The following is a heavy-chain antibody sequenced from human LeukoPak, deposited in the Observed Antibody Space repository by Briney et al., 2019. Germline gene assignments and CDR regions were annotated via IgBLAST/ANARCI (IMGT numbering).Heavy chain of an antibody. CDR1: GFTHRSYL. J-gene: IGHJ3*02. Sequence: PGWSPSLSCAASGFTHRSYLMRWVRQAGCKGLAGVSAISDNGGSTYYADSVNGRFTISRDNSKNTLYLQMNSLRVEDTAVYYCAKDRYSSSHDAFDIWGQGTMVTVSS. D-gene: IGHD6-19*01. CDR2: ISDNGGST. CDR3: AKDRYSSSHDAFDI. V-gene: IGHV3-23*01.